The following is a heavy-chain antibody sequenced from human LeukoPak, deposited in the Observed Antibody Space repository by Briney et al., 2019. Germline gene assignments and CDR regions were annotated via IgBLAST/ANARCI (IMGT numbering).Heavy chain of an antibody. V-gene: IGHV3-48*03. Sequence: PGGSLRLSCAASGFTFSSYEMNWVRQAPGKGLEWVSYISSSGSTIYYADSVKGRFTISRDNAKNSLYLQMNSLRAEDTAVYYCAKYDPFICSGGSCGMSAFDIWGQGTMVTVSS. CDR2: ISSSGSTI. CDR1: GFTFSSYE. D-gene: IGHD2-15*01. CDR3: AKYDPFICSGGSCGMSAFDI. J-gene: IGHJ3*02.